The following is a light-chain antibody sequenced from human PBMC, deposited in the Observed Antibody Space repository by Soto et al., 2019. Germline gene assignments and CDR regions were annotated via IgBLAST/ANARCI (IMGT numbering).Light chain of an antibody. CDR3: QHMRT. Sequence: DTQMTQSPSTLSASVGDRVTITCRASQSISSWLAWYQQKPGKAPKLLIYKASSLESGVPSRFSGSGFGTEFSLTISSLQPDDFGSYYCQHMRTFGQGAKVDIK. CDR1: QSISSW. CDR2: KAS. J-gene: IGKJ1*01. V-gene: IGKV1-5*03.